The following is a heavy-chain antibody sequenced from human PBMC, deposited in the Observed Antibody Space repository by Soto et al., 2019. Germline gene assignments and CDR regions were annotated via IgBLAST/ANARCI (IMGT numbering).Heavy chain of an antibody. CDR3: AKDISERCSGGSCYKRYYGMDV. CDR1: GFTFDDYA. J-gene: IGHJ6*02. V-gene: IGHV3-9*01. Sequence: GGSLRLSCAASGFTFDDYAVHWVRQAPGKGLEWVSGISWNSGSIGYADSVKGRFTISRDNAKNSLYLQMNSLRAEDTALYYCAKDISERCSGGSCYKRYYGMDVWGQGTTVTVSS. CDR2: ISWNSGSI. D-gene: IGHD2-15*01.